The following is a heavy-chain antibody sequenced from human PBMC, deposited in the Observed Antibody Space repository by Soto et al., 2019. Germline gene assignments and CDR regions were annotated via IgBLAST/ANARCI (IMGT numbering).Heavy chain of an antibody. Sequence: SVKVSCKASGFTFTSSAVQWVRQARGQRLEWIGWIVVGSGNTNYAQKFQERVTITRDMSTSTAYMELSSLRSEDTAVYYCARGYDCTNGVCRPRAFDIWGKGTMVTVSS. V-gene: IGHV1-58*01. CDR3: ARGYDCTNGVCRPRAFDI. CDR1: GFTFTSSA. CDR2: IVVGSGNT. J-gene: IGHJ3*02. D-gene: IGHD2-8*01.